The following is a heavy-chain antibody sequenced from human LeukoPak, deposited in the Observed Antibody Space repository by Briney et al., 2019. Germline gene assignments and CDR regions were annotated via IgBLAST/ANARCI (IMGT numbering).Heavy chain of an antibody. V-gene: IGHV4-4*02. CDR1: GGSISSSNW. D-gene: IGHD6-13*01. J-gene: IGHJ6*02. CDR3: ARGVVAAAGKGYYYYGMDV. Sequence: PSETLSLTCAVSGGSISSSNWWSWVRQPLGKGLEWIGEIYHSGSTNYNPSLKSRVTISVDKSKNQFSLELSSVTAADTAVYYCARGVVAAAGKGYYYYGMDVWGQGTTVTVSS. CDR2: IYHSGST.